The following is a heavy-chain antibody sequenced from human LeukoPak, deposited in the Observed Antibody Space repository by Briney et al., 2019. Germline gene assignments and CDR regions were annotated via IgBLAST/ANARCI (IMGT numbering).Heavy chain of an antibody. CDR3: ARVLYYYDSSGYYLDAFDI. CDR2: IYYSGST. J-gene: IGHJ3*02. Sequence: SETLSLTCTVSGGSIGSYYWSWIRQPPGKGLEWIGYIYYSGSTNYNPSLKSRVTISVDTSKNQFSLKLSSVTAADTAVYYCARVLYYYDSSGYYLDAFDIWGQGTMVTVSS. V-gene: IGHV4-59*01. CDR1: GGSIGSYY. D-gene: IGHD3-22*01.